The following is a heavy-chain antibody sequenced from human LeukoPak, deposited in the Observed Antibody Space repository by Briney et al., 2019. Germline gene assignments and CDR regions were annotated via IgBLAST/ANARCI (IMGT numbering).Heavy chain of an antibody. V-gene: IGHV1-2*02. CDR3: ARETAMVHDFDY. CDR1: GYTFTGYY. J-gene: IGHJ4*02. Sequence: ASEKVSCKASGYTFTGYYMHWVRQAPGQGLEWMGWINPNSGGTNYAQKFQGRVTMTRDTSISTAYMELSRLRSDDTAVYYCARETAMVHDFDYWGQGTLVTVSS. D-gene: IGHD5-18*01. CDR2: INPNSGGT.